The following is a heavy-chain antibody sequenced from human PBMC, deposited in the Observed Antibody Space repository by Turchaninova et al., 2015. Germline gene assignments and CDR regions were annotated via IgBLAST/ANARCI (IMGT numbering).Heavy chain of an antibody. CDR3: ARRADGERYFEY. D-gene: IGHD5-24*01. Sequence: QVPLQESGPGPVKPSATLALTCPAPGYSVSSGYYWGWIRQPPGKGLEWIGNIYYTGSTYYNPSLKSRVTISIDTSKNHLSLKMSSVTAADTAGYYCARRADGERYFEYWGQGILVIVSS. J-gene: IGHJ4*02. V-gene: IGHV4-38-2*01. CDR1: GYSVSSGYY. CDR2: IYYTGST.